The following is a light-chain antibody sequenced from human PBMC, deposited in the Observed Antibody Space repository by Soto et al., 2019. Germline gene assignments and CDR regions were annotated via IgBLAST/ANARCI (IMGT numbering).Light chain of an antibody. CDR1: SSNIGAGYG. Sequence: QSVLTQPPSVSGAPGQRVTISCTGSSSNIGAGYGVHWYQHVPGTAPKLLIYANSNRPSGVPDRFSGSKSGTSASLAITGLQAEDETDYSCQSYDSSLSAYVFGTGTKVTVL. CDR2: ANS. V-gene: IGLV1-40*01. CDR3: QSYDSSLSAYV. J-gene: IGLJ1*01.